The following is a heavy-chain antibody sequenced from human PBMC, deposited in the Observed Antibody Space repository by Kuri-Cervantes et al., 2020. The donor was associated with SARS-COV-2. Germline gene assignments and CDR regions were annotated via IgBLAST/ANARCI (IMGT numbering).Heavy chain of an antibody. CDR2: IYYSGST. CDR1: GASFSSYY. D-gene: IGHD6-19*01. CDR3: ARHARGWYRDDY. V-gene: IGHV4-39*01. J-gene: IGHJ4*02. Sequence: SETLSLTCAVYGASFSSYYWGWIRQPPGKGLEWIGSIYYSGSTCYNPSLKGRVTISVDTSKNQFSLKLSSVTAADTAVYYCARHARGWYRDDYWGQGTLVTVSS.